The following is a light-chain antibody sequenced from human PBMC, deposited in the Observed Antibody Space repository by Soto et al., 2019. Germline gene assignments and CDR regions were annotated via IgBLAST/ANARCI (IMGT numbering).Light chain of an antibody. V-gene: IGKV3-20*01. Sequence: EIVLTQSPGTLSLSPGERATLSCISCLSVSTSDFAWYQQKPGQAPRLLMYGASHRASGIPDRFSGSGSGTDFTLTISRLEPEDFAVYYCQQYDRSLPFGGGTKVDI. J-gene: IGKJ4*01. CDR1: LSVSTSD. CDR3: QQYDRSLP. CDR2: GAS.